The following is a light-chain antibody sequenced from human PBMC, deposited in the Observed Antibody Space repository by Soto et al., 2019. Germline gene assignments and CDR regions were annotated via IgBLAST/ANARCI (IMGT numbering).Light chain of an antibody. J-gene: IGKJ3*01. V-gene: IGKV1-12*01. CDR3: QQSYSTPFT. CDR1: QGISSW. CDR2: AAS. Sequence: DIQMTQSPSSVSATVGDRVTITCRASQGISSWLAWYQRKPGKAPNLPIYAASRLQSGVPSRFSGSGSGTDFTLTISSLQPADFATYYCQQSYSTPFTFGPGTKVEI.